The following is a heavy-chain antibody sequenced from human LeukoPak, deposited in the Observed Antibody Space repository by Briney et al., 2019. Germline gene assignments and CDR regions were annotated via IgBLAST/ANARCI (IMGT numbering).Heavy chain of an antibody. Sequence: GGSLRLSCAASGFTFSSYAMSWVRQAPGKGLEWVSAISGSGGSTDYADSVKGRFTISRDNSKNTLYLQMNSLRAEDTAVYYCAKDRRYCSGGSCSESFSIFDYWGQGTLVTVSS. V-gene: IGHV3-23*01. D-gene: IGHD2-15*01. CDR1: GFTFSSYA. CDR2: ISGSGGST. J-gene: IGHJ4*02. CDR3: AKDRRYCSGGSCSESFSIFDY.